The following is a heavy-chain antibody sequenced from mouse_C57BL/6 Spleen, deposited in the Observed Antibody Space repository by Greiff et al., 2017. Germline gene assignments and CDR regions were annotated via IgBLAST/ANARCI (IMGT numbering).Heavy chain of an antibody. Sequence: VQLQQPGAELVKPGASVKLSCKASGYTFTSYWMHWVKQRPGQGLEWIGMIHPNSGSTNYNEKFKSKATLTVDKSSRTAYMQLSSLTSEDSAVYYCARPVITTVVAFDYWGQGTTLTVSS. J-gene: IGHJ2*01. D-gene: IGHD1-1*01. CDR3: ARPVITTVVAFDY. V-gene: IGHV1-64*01. CDR1: GYTFTSYW. CDR2: IHPNSGST.